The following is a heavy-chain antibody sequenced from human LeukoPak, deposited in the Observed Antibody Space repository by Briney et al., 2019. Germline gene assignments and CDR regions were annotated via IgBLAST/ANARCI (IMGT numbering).Heavy chain of an antibody. CDR1: GFTFDDYA. Sequence: GGSLRLSCAASGFTFDDYAMHWVRQAPGKGLEWVSGISWNSGSIGYADSVKGRFTISRDNAKNSLYLQMNSLRAEDTALYYCAKGVSGSYFRRGYFQHWGQGTLVTVSS. CDR3: AKGVSGSYFRRGYFQH. J-gene: IGHJ1*01. V-gene: IGHV3-9*01. CDR2: ISWNSGSI. D-gene: IGHD1-26*01.